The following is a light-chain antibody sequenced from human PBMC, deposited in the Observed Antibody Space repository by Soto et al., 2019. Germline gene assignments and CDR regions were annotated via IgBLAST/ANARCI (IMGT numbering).Light chain of an antibody. CDR2: KAS. Sequence: DIQMTQSPSTLSGSVGDRVTITCRASQTISSWLAWYQQKPGKAPKVMIYKASTLKSGVPSRFSGSGSGTDFTLTISSLQPEDVATYYCQQSYSTPITFGQGTRLEIK. V-gene: IGKV1-5*03. J-gene: IGKJ5*01. CDR1: QTISSW. CDR3: QQSYSTPIT.